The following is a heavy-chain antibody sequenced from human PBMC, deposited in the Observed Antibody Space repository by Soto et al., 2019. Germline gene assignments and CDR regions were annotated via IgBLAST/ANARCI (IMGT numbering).Heavy chain of an antibody. CDR1: GFVFNMYW. J-gene: IGHJ4*02. CDR3: IRGPRPSSVGTGAF. D-gene: IGHD3-10*01. CDR2: INDDGTRT. V-gene: IGHV3-74*01. Sequence: GGSLRLSCAASGFVFNMYWMHWVRQVPGEGPEWVTRINDDGTRTDYADSAKGRFTISRDNAKDILYLLMNALRVDDTAVYYCIRGPRPSSVGTGAFWGQGTLVTVSS.